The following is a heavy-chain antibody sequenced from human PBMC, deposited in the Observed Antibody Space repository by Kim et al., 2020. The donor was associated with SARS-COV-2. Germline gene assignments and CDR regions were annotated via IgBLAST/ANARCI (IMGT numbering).Heavy chain of an antibody. Sequence: GGSLRLSCRASGFTFGDYGINWVRQAPGKGLEWVSFIRNKAYGGTTEYAASVKGRFTISRDDSKSIAYLQMNSLKTDDTAVYYCTSSGLDYWGQGTLVTVSS. CDR2: IRNKAYGGTT. CDR3: TSSGLDY. J-gene: IGHJ4*02. CDR1: GFTFGDYG. V-gene: IGHV3-49*04.